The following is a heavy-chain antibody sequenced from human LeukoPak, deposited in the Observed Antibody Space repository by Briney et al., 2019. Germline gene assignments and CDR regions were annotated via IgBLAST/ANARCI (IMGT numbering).Heavy chain of an antibody. CDR3: ARVLIIYDSSGYYKTHDAFDI. D-gene: IGHD3-22*01. J-gene: IGHJ3*02. CDR2: INHSGST. CDR1: GGSFSGYY. Sequence: PSETLSLTCAVYGGSFSGYYWSWIRQPPGKGLEWIGEINHSGSTNYNPSLKSRVTISVDTSKNQFSLKLSSVTAADTAVYYCARVLIIYDSSGYYKTHDAFDIWGQGTMVTVSS. V-gene: IGHV4-34*01.